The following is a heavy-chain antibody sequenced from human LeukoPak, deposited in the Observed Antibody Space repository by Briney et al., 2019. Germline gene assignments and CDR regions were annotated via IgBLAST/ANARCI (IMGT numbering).Heavy chain of an antibody. CDR3: ARDRADRGTNIVVVPAASWVNAFDI. D-gene: IGHD2-2*01. V-gene: IGHV1-18*01. CDR2: ISAYNGNT. J-gene: IGHJ3*02. CDR1: GYTFTSYG. Sequence: GASVKVSCKASGYTFTSYGISWVRQAPGQGLEWMGWISAYNGNTNYAQKLQGRVTMTTDTSTSTAYMELRSLRSDDTAVYYCARDRADRGTNIVVVPAASWVNAFDIWGQGTMVTVSS.